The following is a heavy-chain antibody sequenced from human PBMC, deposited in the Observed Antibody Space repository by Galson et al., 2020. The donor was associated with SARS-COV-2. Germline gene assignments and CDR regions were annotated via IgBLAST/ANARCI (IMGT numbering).Heavy chain of an antibody. D-gene: IGHD4-17*01. J-gene: IGHJ6*02. CDR1: GGSFSGYY. CDR3: ARSTTVTTFYYYYYYGMDV. CDR2: INHSGST. Sequence: SETLSLTCAVYGGSFSGYYWSWIRQPPGKGLEWIGKINHSGSTNYNPSLKSRVTISVDTSKNQFSLKLSSVTAADTAVYYCARSTTVTTFYYYYYYGMDVWGQGTTVTVSS. V-gene: IGHV4-34*01.